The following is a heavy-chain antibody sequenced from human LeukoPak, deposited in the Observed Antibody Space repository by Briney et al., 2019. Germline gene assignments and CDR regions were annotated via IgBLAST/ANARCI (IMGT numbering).Heavy chain of an antibody. CDR2: IDDSGST. J-gene: IGHJ4*02. D-gene: IGHD6-13*01. V-gene: IGHV4-59*08. Sequence: KPSETLSLTCNVSGGSFRNYCWSWIRQAPGKGLEWIGCIDDSGSTNYNPSLKSRVTFLVDTSKNQFSLKVRSVTAADTAVYYCARGQAGSLLDYWGQGTLVTVPP. CDR1: GGSFRNYC. CDR3: ARGQAGSLLDY.